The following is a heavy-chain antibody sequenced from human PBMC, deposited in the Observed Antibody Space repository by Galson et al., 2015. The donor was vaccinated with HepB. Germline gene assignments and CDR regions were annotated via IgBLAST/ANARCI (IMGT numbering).Heavy chain of an antibody. CDR1: GGTFGSYA. Sequence: SVKVSCKAAGGTFGSYAFNWMRQAPGQGLEWMGRIIPIFGITNFAQKFQGRVTITADKSTSTVYMEMSGLRSGDTAVYYCARAYHDSSGYYWFDPWGQGTLVTVSS. V-gene: IGHV1-69*04. D-gene: IGHD3-22*01. J-gene: IGHJ5*02. CDR3: ARAYHDSSGYYWFDP. CDR2: IIPIFGIT.